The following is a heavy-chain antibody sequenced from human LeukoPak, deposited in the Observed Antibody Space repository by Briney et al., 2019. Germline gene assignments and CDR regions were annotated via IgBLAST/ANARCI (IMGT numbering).Heavy chain of an antibody. D-gene: IGHD4/OR15-4a*01. CDR3: AKARGATYGTYYFDY. Sequence: GGSLRLPCAASGFTFSSYAMNWVRQAPGKGLEWVSISGSGGDTYYGDSMKGRFTISRDNSKNTLNLQMNSLIAEDTAVYYCAKARGATYGTYYFDYWGQGTLVTVSS. V-gene: IGHV3-23*01. J-gene: IGHJ4*02. CDR1: GFTFSSYA. CDR2: SGSGGDT.